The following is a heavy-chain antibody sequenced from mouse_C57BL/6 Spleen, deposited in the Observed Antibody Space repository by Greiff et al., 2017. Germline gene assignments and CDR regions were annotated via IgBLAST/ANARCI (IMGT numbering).Heavy chain of an antibody. D-gene: IGHD2-12*01. J-gene: IGHJ4*01. V-gene: IGHV1-69*01. CDR1: GYTFTSYW. CDR2: IDPSDSYT. Sequence: QVQLQQPGAELVMPGASVKLSCKASGYTFTSYWMHWVKQRPGQGLEWIGEIDPSDSYTNYNQKFKGKSTLTVDKSSSTAYMQLSSLTSEGSAVYYCARFGTTYAMDYWGQGTSGTVSS. CDR3: ARFGTTYAMDY.